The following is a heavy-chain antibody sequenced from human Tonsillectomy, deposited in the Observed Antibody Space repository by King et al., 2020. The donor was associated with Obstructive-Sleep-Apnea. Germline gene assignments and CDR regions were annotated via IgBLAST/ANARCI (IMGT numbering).Heavy chain of an antibody. CDR2: ISYDGINK. V-gene: IGHV3-30-3*01. CDR1: GLTFSSYA. J-gene: IGHJ4*02. CDR3: AGARDYLPGYYFDY. Sequence: VQLVESGGGVVQPGKSLGLSCAAPGLTFSSYAMHWVRQAPGKGLEWVAVISYDGINKSYPDSVKGRFLISRDNSKNTLYLQMNSLRPEDMAVYYFAGARDYLPGYYFDYWGRGTLVTVSS. D-gene: IGHD3-16*01.